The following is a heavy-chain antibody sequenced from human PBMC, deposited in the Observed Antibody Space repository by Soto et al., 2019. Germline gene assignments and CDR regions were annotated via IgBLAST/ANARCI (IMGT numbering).Heavy chain of an antibody. CDR2: IYTSGST. CDR1: GGSISSYY. CDR3: ARGIGYSTSGYYYYGLDV. J-gene: IGHJ6*02. V-gene: IGHV4-4*07. Sequence: KTSETLSLTCTVSGGSISSYYWNWIRQPAGKGLEWIGHIYTSGSTNYNPSRKSRVTMSVDTSKNQFSLRLSSVTAADTAVYYCARGIGYSTSGYYYYGLDVWGQGTTVTVS. D-gene: IGHD6-6*01.